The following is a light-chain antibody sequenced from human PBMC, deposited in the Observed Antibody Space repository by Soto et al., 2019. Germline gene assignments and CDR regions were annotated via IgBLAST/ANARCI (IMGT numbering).Light chain of an antibody. CDR1: QDIRNY. Sequence: DIQMTQSPASLSASVGDRVTITCQASQDIRNYLNWYQQKEGKAPKLLMYDTSEVQTGVPSRFSESRSGTDFTFTISSLQPEDIGTYYCQQHDKLVSFGQGNKVEIK. CDR3: QQHDKLVS. V-gene: IGKV1-33*01. J-gene: IGKJ2*01. CDR2: DTS.